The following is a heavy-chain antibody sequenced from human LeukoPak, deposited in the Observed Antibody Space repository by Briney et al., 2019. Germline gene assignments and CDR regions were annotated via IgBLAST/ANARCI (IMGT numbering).Heavy chain of an antibody. CDR1: GFTFSSYG. Sequence: GGSLRLSCSASGFTFSSYGMHWVRQAPGKGLEWVAIIWYDGSNKYYADSVKGRFTISRDNSKNTLYLQMNSLRAEDTAVYYCARAPWYLERRYYYYGMDVWGQGTTVTVSS. V-gene: IGHV3-33*08. J-gene: IGHJ6*02. CDR2: IWYDGSNK. D-gene: IGHD1-1*01. CDR3: ARAPWYLERRYYYYGMDV.